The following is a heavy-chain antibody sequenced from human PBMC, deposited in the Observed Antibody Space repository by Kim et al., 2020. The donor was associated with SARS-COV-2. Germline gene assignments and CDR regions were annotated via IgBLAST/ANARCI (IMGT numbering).Heavy chain of an antibody. D-gene: IGHD3-10*01. V-gene: IGHV1-69*04. CDR2: IIPILGIA. CDR3: AREVGVRGEFDY. CDR1: GGTFSSYT. J-gene: IGHJ4*02. Sequence: SVKVSCKASGGTFSSYTISWVRQAPGQGLEWMGRIIPILGIANYAQKFQGRVTITADKSTSTAYMELSSLRSEDTAVYYCAREVGVRGEFDYWGQGTLVTVSS.